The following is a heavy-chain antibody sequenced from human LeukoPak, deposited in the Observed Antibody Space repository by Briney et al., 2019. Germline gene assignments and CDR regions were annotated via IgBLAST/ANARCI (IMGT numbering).Heavy chain of an antibody. Sequence: GGSLRLSCAASGFTFSNYAMTWVRQAPGKGLEWVSAIGGSGGGTYYADSVKGRFTISRDNSKNTLYLQMNSLRAEDTAVYYCAKAAPALGYCSGGSCYPFDYWGQGTLVTVSS. V-gene: IGHV3-23*01. CDR1: GFTFSNYA. CDR3: AKAAPALGYCSGGSCYPFDY. J-gene: IGHJ4*02. CDR2: IGGSGGGT. D-gene: IGHD2-15*01.